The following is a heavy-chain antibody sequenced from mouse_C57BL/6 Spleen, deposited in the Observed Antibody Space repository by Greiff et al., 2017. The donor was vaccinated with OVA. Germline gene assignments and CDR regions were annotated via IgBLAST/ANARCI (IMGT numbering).Heavy chain of an antibody. V-gene: IGHV5-16*01. CDR3: AREIYYDYEDWYFDV. J-gene: IGHJ1*03. CDR1: GFTFSDYY. Sequence: EVKLVESEGGLVQPGRSMKLSCTASGFTFSDYYMAWVRQVPEKGLEWVANINYDGSSTYYLDSLKSRFIISRDNAKNILYLQMSSLKSEDTATYYCAREIYYDYEDWYFDVWGTGTTVTVSS. D-gene: IGHD2-4*01. CDR2: INYDGSST.